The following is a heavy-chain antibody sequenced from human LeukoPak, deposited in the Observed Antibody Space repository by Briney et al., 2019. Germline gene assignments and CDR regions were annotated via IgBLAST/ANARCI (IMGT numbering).Heavy chain of an antibody. CDR1: GFTFSSYG. J-gene: IGHJ4*02. Sequence: GGSLRLSCAASGFTFSSYGMHWVRQAPGKGLEWVAVISYDGSNKYYADSVKGRFTISRDNSKNTLYLQMNSLRAEDTAVYYCAKVWFGEFPPFDYWGQGTLVTVSS. D-gene: IGHD3-10*01. V-gene: IGHV3-30*18. CDR2: ISYDGSNK. CDR3: AKVWFGEFPPFDY.